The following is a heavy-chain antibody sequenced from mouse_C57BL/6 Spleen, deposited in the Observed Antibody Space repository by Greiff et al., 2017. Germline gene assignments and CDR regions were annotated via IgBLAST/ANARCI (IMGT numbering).Heavy chain of an antibody. J-gene: IGHJ3*01. D-gene: IGHD2-4*01. CDR1: GYTFTDYS. CDR3: ARVGYDYGRFAY. CDR2: INPNSGGT. V-gene: IGHV1-18*01. Sequence: EVKLQQSGPELVKPGASVKIPCKASGYTFTDYSMDWVKQSHGQSLEWIGDINPNSGGTIYNQKFKGKATLTVDKSSSTAYMELRSLTSEDTAVDYWARVGYDYGRFAYWGQGTLVTVSA.